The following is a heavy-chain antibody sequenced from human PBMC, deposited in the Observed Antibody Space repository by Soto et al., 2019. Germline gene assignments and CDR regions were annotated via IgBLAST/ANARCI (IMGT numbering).Heavy chain of an antibody. CDR1: GYSISSSNW. Sequence: QVQLQESGPGLVKPSDTLSLTCAVSGYSISSSNWWGWIRQPPGKGLEWIGYIYYSGTTYYNPSLKSRVTRSVHTSKNQCSLKLTSVTAVDTAVYYCARREIQGPIDYWGQGTLVTVSS. V-gene: IGHV4-28*01. J-gene: IGHJ4*02. CDR3: ARREIQGPIDY. D-gene: IGHD1-26*01. CDR2: IYYSGTT.